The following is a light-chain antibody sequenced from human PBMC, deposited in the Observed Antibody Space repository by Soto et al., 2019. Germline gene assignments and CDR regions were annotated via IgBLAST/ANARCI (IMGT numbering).Light chain of an antibody. CDR3: QQCYNWPQWT. CDR2: DAS. Sequence: EIVLTQSPATLSLSPGERATLSCRASQSVGTFFAWYQQKPGQAPRLLIYDASNRATGIPARFSGSGPGTDFTLTISSLEPEDFAVYYCQQCYNWPQWTFGQGTKVDIK. V-gene: IGKV3-11*01. CDR1: QSVGTF. J-gene: IGKJ1*01.